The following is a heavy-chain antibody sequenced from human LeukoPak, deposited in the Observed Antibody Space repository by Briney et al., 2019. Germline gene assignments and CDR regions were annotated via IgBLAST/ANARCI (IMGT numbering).Heavy chain of an antibody. V-gene: IGHV4-38-2*02. Sequence: SETLSLTCTVSGYSISSGYYWGWIRQPPGKGLEWIGSIYHSESTYYNPSLKSRVTISLDTSRNQFSLKLNSVTAADTAVYYCAKSNGYGLVDIWGQGTMVTVSS. CDR3: AKSNGYGLVDI. CDR1: GYSISSGYY. D-gene: IGHD3-10*01. J-gene: IGHJ3*02. CDR2: IYHSEST.